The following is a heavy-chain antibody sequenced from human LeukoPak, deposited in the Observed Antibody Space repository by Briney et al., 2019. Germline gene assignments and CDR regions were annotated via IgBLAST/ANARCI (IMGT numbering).Heavy chain of an antibody. D-gene: IGHD1-1*01. CDR1: GFTFSSSA. CDR2: ISGSGGST. V-gene: IGHV3-23*01. CDR3: AKDLDVPLAYFQH. J-gene: IGHJ1*01. Sequence: GGSLRLSCAASGFTFSSSAMSWVRQAPGKGLEWVSAISGSGGSTYYADSVKGRFTTSRDNSKNTLYLQMNSLRAEDTAVYYCAKDLDVPLAYFQHWGQGTLVTVSS.